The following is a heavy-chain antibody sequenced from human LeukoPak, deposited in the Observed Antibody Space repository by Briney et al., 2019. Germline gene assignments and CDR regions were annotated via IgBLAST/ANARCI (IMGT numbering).Heavy chain of an antibody. CDR1: GFTFSSYA. CDR2: ISGSGGST. J-gene: IGHJ4*02. D-gene: IGHD3-10*01. Sequence: GGSLRLSCAASGFTFSSYAMSWVRQAPGKGLEWVSAISGSGGSTYYADSVKGRFTISRDNSKNTLYLQMNSLRAEDSAVYYCARDLHGSGSYYPLDYWGQGTLVTVSS. CDR3: ARDLHGSGSYYPLDY. V-gene: IGHV3-23*01.